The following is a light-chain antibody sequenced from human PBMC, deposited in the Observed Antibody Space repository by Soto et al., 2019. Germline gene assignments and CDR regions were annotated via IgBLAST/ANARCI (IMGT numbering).Light chain of an antibody. J-gene: IGKJ1*01. Sequence: EIVLTQSPGTLSLSPGERATLSCRASQSVSSSYLAWYQQKPGQAPRLLIYGASSRATGIPDRFSGSGSGTDFTLTISRLEPEDFEVYYCQQSGSSPQTFGQGTKVEIK. V-gene: IGKV3-20*01. CDR1: QSVSSSY. CDR2: GAS. CDR3: QQSGSSPQT.